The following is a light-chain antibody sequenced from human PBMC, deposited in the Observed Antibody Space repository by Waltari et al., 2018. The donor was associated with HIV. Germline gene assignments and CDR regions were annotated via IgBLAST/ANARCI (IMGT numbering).Light chain of an antibody. CDR2: GAS. CDR3: QQYGSSPKT. CDR1: QSLSSRY. J-gene: IGKJ2*01. V-gene: IGKV3-20*01. Sequence: ELVLPQSPGTLSLSPGEIAPLLCRASQSLSSRYLAWYQQKPGQAPRPLVYGASHRATDIPDRFSGSGSGTDFALTISRVEPEDFAVYYCQQYGSSPKTFGQGTKLEIK.